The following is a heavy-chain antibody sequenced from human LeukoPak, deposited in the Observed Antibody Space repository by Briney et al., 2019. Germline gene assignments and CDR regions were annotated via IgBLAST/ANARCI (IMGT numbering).Heavy chain of an antibody. Sequence: GGSLRLSCAASGSTFSSYWMSWVRQAPGKGLEWVANIKQDGSEKYYVDSVKGRFTISRDNAKNSLYLQMNSLRAEDTAVYYCARGGYYYYYYMDVWGKGTTVTVSS. V-gene: IGHV3-7*01. CDR2: IKQDGSEK. D-gene: IGHD3-16*01. CDR3: ARGGYYYYYYMDV. CDR1: GSTFSSYW. J-gene: IGHJ6*03.